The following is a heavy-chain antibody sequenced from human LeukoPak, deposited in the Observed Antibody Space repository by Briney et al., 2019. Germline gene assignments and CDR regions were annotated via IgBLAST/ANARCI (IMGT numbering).Heavy chain of an antibody. CDR2: IRYDGSNK. Sequence: GRSLRLSCAASGFTFSSYGMHWVRQAPGKGLEWVAFIRYDGSNKYYADSVKDRFTISRDNTKNTLYLQMNSLRAEDTAVYYCAKSWATLGDYWGQGTLVTVSS. D-gene: IGHD3-16*01. CDR1: GFTFSSYG. CDR3: AKSWATLGDY. J-gene: IGHJ4*02. V-gene: IGHV3-30*02.